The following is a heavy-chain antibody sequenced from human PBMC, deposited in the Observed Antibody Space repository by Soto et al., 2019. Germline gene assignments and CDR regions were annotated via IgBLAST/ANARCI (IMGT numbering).Heavy chain of an antibody. J-gene: IGHJ6*03. Sequence: GASVKVSCKASGYTFTSYGISWVRQAPGQGLEWMGWISAYNGNTNYAQKLQGRVTMTTDTSTSTAYMELRSLRSDDTAVYYCARVRRKIVQRHYYMDVWGKGTTVTVSS. V-gene: IGHV1-18*01. CDR1: GYTFTSYG. CDR3: ARVRRKIVQRHYYMDV. CDR2: ISAYNGNT. D-gene: IGHD1-1*01.